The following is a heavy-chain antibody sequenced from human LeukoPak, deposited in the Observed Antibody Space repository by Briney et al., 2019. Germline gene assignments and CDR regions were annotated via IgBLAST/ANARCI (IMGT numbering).Heavy chain of an antibody. V-gene: IGHV3-11*01. CDR3: ARGGAHGMDV. J-gene: IGHJ6*02. CDR1: GFTFSDYY. D-gene: IGHD1-26*01. Sequence: GGSLRLSCATSGFTFSDYYMTWIRQAPGRGLEWVSYISGVYDNIYYGDSVKGRFTISRDNAKNSVYLQMSSLRADDTAVYYCARGGAHGMDVWGQGTTVTVSS. CDR2: ISGVYDNI.